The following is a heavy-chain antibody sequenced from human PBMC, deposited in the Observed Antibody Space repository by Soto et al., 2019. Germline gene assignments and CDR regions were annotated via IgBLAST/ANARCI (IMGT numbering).Heavy chain of an antibody. CDR1: GFSFSTNG. CDR3: AKGYSSGSLDY. Sequence: QVQLVESGGGVVQPGRSLRLSCAASGFSFSTNGMHWVRQAPGKGLEWVAVISFDGTTRYYADSVKGRFTISRDNSKNTLDLQMNSLSPGDTAVYYCAKGYSSGSLDYWGQGTLVTVSS. CDR2: ISFDGTTR. D-gene: IGHD2-15*01. V-gene: IGHV3-30*18. J-gene: IGHJ4*02.